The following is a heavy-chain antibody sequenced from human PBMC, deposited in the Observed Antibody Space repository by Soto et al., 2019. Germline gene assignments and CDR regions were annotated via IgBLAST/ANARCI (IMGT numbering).Heavy chain of an antibody. V-gene: IGHV3-7*03. CDR2: IEDDGREI. Sequence: EVQLAESGGGVVQPGGSLRLSCAASGFTLSSYWMSWLRQAPGKGLEWVANIEDDGREINYVDSVKGRFTISRDNAKNSVFLQMNSLRAEDTAGYYCARHRVGYRDVESWGQGTLVTVSS. CDR3: ARHRVGYRDVES. D-gene: IGHD5-12*01. J-gene: IGHJ5*02. CDR1: GFTLSSYW.